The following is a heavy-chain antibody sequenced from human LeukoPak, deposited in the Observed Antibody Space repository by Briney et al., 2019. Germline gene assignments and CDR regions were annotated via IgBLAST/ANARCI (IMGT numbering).Heavy chain of an antibody. CDR3: AKPSYDSYGYYYFDY. CDR1: GYRFDNNW. J-gene: IGHJ4*02. D-gene: IGHD3-22*01. CDR2: IYPGDSDT. V-gene: IGHV5-51*01. Sequence: GESLKISCKGSGYRFDNNWIAWVRQMPGKGLEWMGIIYPGDSDTRYSPSFQGQVTISVDKSISTAYLQWSSLKASDTAMYFCAKPSYDSYGYYYFDYWGQGTLVTVSS.